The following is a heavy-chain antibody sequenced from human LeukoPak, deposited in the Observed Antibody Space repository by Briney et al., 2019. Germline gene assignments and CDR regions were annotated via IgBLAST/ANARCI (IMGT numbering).Heavy chain of an antibody. CDR3: ARGYYGLGDY. D-gene: IGHD3-10*01. J-gene: IGHJ4*02. CDR2: INHSGST. CDR1: GGSFSGYY. V-gene: IGHV4-34*01. Sequence: SETLSHTCAVYGGSFSGYYWSWIRQPPGKGLEWIGEINHSGSTNYNPSLKSRVTISVDTSKNQFSLKLSSVTAADTAVYYCARGYYGLGDYWGQGTLVTVSS.